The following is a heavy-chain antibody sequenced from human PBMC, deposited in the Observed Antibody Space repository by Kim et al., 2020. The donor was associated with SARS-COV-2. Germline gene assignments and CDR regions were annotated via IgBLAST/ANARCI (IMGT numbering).Heavy chain of an antibody. CDR2: VTGSGNS. CDR1: GGSLSGHY. Sequence: SETLSLTCSLNGGSLSGHYWSWIRQPPGKGLEWIGDVTGSGNSNYNPSLKSRVTISVDTSKNQFSLKFTSVTAADTAVYYCARVGLIDVWGVVDAFDFWG. V-gene: IGHV4-34*01. CDR3: ARVGLIDVWGVVDAFDF. D-gene: IGHD3-3*01. J-gene: IGHJ3*01.